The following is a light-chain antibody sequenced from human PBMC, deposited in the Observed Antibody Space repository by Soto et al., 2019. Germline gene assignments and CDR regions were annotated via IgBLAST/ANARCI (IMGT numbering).Light chain of an antibody. CDR2: EVG. Sequence: QSVLTQPASVSGSPGQSITISCTGTGSDISAYNYVSWYQQHPGKAPKLMIYEVGDRPSGLSNRFSGSKSGNTASLTISRLQPEGEADYYCSSYTSNNFYVFGTGTKLTVL. CDR3: SSYTSNNFYV. V-gene: IGLV2-14*01. J-gene: IGLJ1*01. CDR1: GSDISAYNY.